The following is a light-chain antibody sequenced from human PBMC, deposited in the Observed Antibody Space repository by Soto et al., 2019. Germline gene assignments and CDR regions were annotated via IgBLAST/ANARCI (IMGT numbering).Light chain of an antibody. Sequence: DIQMTQSPSSLSASVGDRVTITCRASQSISSYLNWYQHKPGKAPKLLIYAASSLQTGVPSRFSGSRAGTDFAPTISSLQREDFATYYCQQTDTFPRTFGQGTKVEMK. CDR1: QSISSY. CDR3: QQTDTFPRT. V-gene: IGKV1-39*01. CDR2: AAS. J-gene: IGKJ1*01.